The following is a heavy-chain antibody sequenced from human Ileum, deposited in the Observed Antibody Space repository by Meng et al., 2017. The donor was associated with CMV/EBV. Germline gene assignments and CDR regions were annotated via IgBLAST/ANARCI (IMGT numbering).Heavy chain of an antibody. J-gene: IGHJ4*02. CDR1: GFTFSSYA. D-gene: IGHD3-22*01. Sequence: GESLKISCAASGFTFSSYAMSWVRQAPGKGLEWVSTISGSGGSTYYADSVKGRFTISRDNSKNTLYLQMNSLRAEDTAVYYCAKGVYDSIGYDYWGQGTLVTAPQ. CDR3: AKGVYDSIGYDY. CDR2: ISGSGGST. V-gene: IGHV3-23*01.